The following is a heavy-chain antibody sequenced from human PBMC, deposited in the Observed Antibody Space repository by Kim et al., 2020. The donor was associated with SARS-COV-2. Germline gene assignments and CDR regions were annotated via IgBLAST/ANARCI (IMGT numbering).Heavy chain of an antibody. D-gene: IGHD6-19*01. J-gene: IGHJ4*02. Sequence: QKLRGRVTMTTDTSTSTAYMELRSLRSDDTAVYYCARAFPPSVAGTYDYWGQGTLVTVSS. CDR3: ARAFPPSVAGTYDY. V-gene: IGHV1-18*01.